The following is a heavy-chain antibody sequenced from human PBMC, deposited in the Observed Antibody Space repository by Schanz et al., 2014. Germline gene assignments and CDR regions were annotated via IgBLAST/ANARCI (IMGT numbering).Heavy chain of an antibody. J-gene: IGHJ4*02. V-gene: IGHV3-15*01. CDR3: TTYCDGGCAIDN. CDR1: GFTFSDAW. Sequence: EVQLVESGGGLVKPGGSLRLSCAASGFTFSDAWMAWVRQAPGKGLEWVGRIKSKTDGGTTDYAAPVKGRFTISRDDSKNTLFLQMNSLKTEDTAVYYCTTYCDGGCAIDNWGQGALVTVSS. D-gene: IGHD6-19*01. CDR2: IKSKTDGGTT.